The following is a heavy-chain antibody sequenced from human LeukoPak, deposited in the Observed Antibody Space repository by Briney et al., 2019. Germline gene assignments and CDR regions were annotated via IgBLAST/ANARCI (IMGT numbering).Heavy chain of an antibody. V-gene: IGHV3-23*01. J-gene: IGHJ6*03. Sequence: GGSLRLSCAASGFTFSSYGMSWVRQAPGKGLEWVSAISASGGSTYYADSAKGRFTISRDNSKNTLYLQMNSLRAEDTAVYYCAKGYCSSTSCYDYYYYMDVWGKGTTVTVSS. CDR3: AKGYCSSTSCYDYYYYMDV. D-gene: IGHD2-2*01. CDR2: ISASGGST. CDR1: GFTFSSYG.